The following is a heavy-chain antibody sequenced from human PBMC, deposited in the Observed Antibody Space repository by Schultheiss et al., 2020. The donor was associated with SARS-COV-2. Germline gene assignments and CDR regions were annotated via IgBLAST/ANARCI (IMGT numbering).Heavy chain of an antibody. V-gene: IGHV3-33*01. D-gene: IGHD5-24*01. CDR2: IWYDGSNK. CDR1: GFTFSSYG. CDR3: ARGLQGHHAFDI. J-gene: IGHJ3*02. Sequence: GGSLRLSCAASGFTFSSYGMHWVRQAPGKGLEWVAVIWYDGSNKYYADSVKGRFTISRDNSKNTLYLQMNSLRAEDTAVYYCARGLQGHHAFDIWGQGTMVNVSS.